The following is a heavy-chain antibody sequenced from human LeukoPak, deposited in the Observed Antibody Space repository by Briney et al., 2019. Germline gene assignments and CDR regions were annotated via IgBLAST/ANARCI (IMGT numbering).Heavy chain of an antibody. V-gene: IGHV3-21*01. J-gene: IGHJ5*02. CDR2: ISSSSSYI. CDR1: GFTFSSYS. Sequence: GGSLRLSCAASGFTFSSYSMNWVRQAPGKGLEWVSSISSSSSYIYYADSVKGRFTISRDNAKNSLYLQMNSLRAEDTAVYYCASETQDPDIAAALRFDPWGQGTLVTVSS. D-gene: IGHD6-13*01. CDR3: ASETQDPDIAAALRFDP.